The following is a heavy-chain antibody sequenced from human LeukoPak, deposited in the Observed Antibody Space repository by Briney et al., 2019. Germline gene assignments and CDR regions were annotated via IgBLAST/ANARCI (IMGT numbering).Heavy chain of an antibody. J-gene: IGHJ1*01. D-gene: IGHD4-17*01. V-gene: IGHV1-69*05. CDR3: ARTTGPRNRYSQH. CDR2: IIPIFGTA. CDR1: GGTFSSYA. Sequence: SVKVSCKASGGTFSSYAISWVRQAPGQGLEWMGGIIPIFGTANYAQKFQGRVTITTDESTSTAYMELSSLRSEDTAVYYCARTTGPRNRYSQHWGQGTLVTVSS.